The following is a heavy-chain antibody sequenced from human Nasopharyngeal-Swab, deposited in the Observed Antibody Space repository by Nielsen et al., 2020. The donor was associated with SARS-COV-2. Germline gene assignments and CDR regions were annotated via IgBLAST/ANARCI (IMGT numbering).Heavy chain of an antibody. CDR3: ARDPDGYNYLGAFDI. CDR1: GYSFSSYW. D-gene: IGHD5-24*01. V-gene: IGHV3-30-3*01. J-gene: IGHJ3*02. CDR2: ISYDGNNK. Sequence: GGSLRLSCVGSGYSFSSYWMHWVRQAPGKGLEWVAVISYDGNNKYYADSVKGRFTISRDNSKNTLYLQMNSLRAEDTAVYYCARDPDGYNYLGAFDIWGQGTMVTVSS.